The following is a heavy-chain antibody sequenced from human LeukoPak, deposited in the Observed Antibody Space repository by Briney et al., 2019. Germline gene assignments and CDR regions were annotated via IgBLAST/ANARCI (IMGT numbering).Heavy chain of an antibody. CDR2: ISSSSSTI. J-gene: IGHJ6*02. V-gene: IGHV3-48*04. CDR1: GFTFSSYS. Sequence: GGSLRLSCAASGFTFSSYSMNWVRQAPGKGLEWVSYISSSSSTIYYADSEKGRFTISRDNAKNSLYLQMNSLRAEDTAVYYCARDSAGYSYGLYGMDVWGQGTTVTVSS. CDR3: ARDSAGYSYGLYGMDV. D-gene: IGHD5-18*01.